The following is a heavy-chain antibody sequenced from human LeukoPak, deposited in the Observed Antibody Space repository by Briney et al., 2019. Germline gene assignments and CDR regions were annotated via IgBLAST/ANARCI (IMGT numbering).Heavy chain of an antibody. CDR3: ASYDILTGPDY. CDR2: IIPIFGTA. V-gene: IGHV1-69*13. CDR1: GGTFSSHA. D-gene: IGHD3-9*01. Sequence: GASVKVSCKASGGTFSSHAISWVRQAPGQGLEWMGGIIPIFGTANYAQKFQGRVTITAVESMSTTYMELSSLRSEDTAVYYCASYDILTGPDYWGQGTLVTVSS. J-gene: IGHJ4*02.